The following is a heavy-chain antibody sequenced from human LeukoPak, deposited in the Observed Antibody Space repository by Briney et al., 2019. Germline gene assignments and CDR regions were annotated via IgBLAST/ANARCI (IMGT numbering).Heavy chain of an antibody. Sequence: SETLSLTCTVSGGSISSGGYYWSWIRQHPGKGLEWIGYIYYSGSTYHNPSLKSRVTISVDTSKNQFSLKLSSVTAADTAVYYCARDRARITGTTPTLYFDYWGQGTLVTVSS. V-gene: IGHV4-31*03. CDR1: GGSISSGGYY. D-gene: IGHD1-20*01. J-gene: IGHJ4*02. CDR3: ARDRARITGTTPTLYFDY. CDR2: IYYSGST.